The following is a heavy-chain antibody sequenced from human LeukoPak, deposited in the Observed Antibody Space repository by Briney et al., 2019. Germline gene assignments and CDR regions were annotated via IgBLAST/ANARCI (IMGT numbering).Heavy chain of an antibody. CDR3: ARGETWPAYSSSWYTDY. J-gene: IGHJ4*02. V-gene: IGHV1-69*04. CDR1: GGTFSSYA. D-gene: IGHD6-13*01. CDR2: IIPILGIA. Sequence: ASVKVSCKASGGTFSSYAISWVRQAPGQGLEWMGRIIPILGIANYAQKFQGRVTITADKSTSTAYMELSSLRSEDTAVYYCARGETWPAYSSSWYTDYWGQGTLVTVSS.